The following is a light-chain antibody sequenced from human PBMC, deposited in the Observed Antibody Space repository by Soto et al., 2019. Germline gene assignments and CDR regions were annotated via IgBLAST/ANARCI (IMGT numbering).Light chain of an antibody. CDR1: QSVSSSY. Sequence: EIVLTQSPGTLSLSPGERATLSCRASQSVSSSYLAWYQQKPGQAPSLLIYGASSRATGIPDRVSGSGSGTDFTLTISRLEPEDFAVYYCQQYGSSPQGFTFGPGTKVDIK. V-gene: IGKV3-20*01. CDR3: QQYGSSPQGFT. J-gene: IGKJ3*01. CDR2: GAS.